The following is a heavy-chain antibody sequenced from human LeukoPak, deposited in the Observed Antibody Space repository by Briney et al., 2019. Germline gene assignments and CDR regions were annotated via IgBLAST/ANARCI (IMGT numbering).Heavy chain of an antibody. CDR2: VYYSGST. D-gene: IGHD3-16*02. J-gene: IGHJ4*02. CDR1: GGSISSYY. Sequence: PSETLSLTCTVSGGSISSYYWGWIRQPPGKGLEWIGSVYYSGSTYYSPSLKSRVTISVDTSKNLFSLNLSSLTAADTAVYYCAGDYRGTYPPGYFDYWGQGTLVTVSS. V-gene: IGHV4-39*07. CDR3: AGDYRGTYPPGYFDY.